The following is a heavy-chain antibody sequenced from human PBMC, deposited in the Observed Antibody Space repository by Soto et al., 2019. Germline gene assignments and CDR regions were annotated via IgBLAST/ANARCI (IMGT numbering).Heavy chain of an antibody. D-gene: IGHD3-16*01. Sequence: EVQLVESGGGLVQPGGSLRLSCAASGFTFSSYSMNWVIQAPVKGLEWVSYISSSSSTIYYADSVKGRFTVSRDNAKNSLYLQMNSLRAEDTAVYYCARDSGDYIWGSSPFYFDYWGQGTLVTVSS. CDR2: ISSSSSTI. J-gene: IGHJ4*02. V-gene: IGHV3-48*01. CDR1: GFTFSSYS. CDR3: ARDSGDYIWGSSPFYFDY.